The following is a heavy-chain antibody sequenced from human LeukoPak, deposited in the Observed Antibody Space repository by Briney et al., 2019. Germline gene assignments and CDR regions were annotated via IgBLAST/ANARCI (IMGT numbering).Heavy chain of an antibody. V-gene: IGHV1-2*02. D-gene: IGHD1-1*01. CDR1: GYTFTGYY. CDR3: ARWNDPTQNYYHYGMDV. Sequence: ASVKVSCKASGYTFTGYYMHWVRQAPGQGLEWMGWINPNSGGTNYAQKFQGRVTMTRDTSISTAYMELNSLRSDDTAVYYCARWNDPTQNYYHYGMDVWGQGTTVTVSS. J-gene: IGHJ6*02. CDR2: INPNSGGT.